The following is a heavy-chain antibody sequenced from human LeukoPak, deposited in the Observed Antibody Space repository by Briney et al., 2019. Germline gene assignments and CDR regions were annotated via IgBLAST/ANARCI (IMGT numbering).Heavy chain of an antibody. CDR1: GGSFSGYY. CDR3: ARLGYCSSTSCFFKWFDP. Sequence: SETLSLTCAVYGGSFSGYYWSWIRRPPGKGLEWIGEINHSGSTNYNPSLKSRVTISVDTSKNQFSLKLGSVTAADTAVYYCARLGYCSSTSCFFKWFDPWGQGTLVTVSS. J-gene: IGHJ5*02. V-gene: IGHV4-34*01. CDR2: INHSGST. D-gene: IGHD2-2*01.